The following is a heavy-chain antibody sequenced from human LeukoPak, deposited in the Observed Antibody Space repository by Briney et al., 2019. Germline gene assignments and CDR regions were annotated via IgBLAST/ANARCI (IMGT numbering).Heavy chain of an antibody. V-gene: IGHV3-30*04. CDR3: AGVDAAMPDAFDI. D-gene: IGHD5-18*01. J-gene: IGHJ3*02. CDR2: ISYDGSNK. CDR1: GFTFSSYA. Sequence: GGSLRLSCAASGFTFSSYAMHWVRQVPGKGLEWVAAISYDGSNKYSADSVKGRFTISRDNSKNTLYLQMSSLRADDTALYYCAGVDAAMPDAFDIWGQGTTVTVSS.